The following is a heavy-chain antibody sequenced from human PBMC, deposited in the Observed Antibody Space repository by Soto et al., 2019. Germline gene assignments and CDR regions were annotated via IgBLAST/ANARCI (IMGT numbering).Heavy chain of an antibody. CDR1: GFTFSSYA. V-gene: IGHV3-30-3*01. J-gene: IGHJ6*02. Sequence: PGGSLRLSCAASGFTFSSYAMHWVRQAPGKGLEWVAVISYDGSNKYYADSVKGRFTISRDNSKNTLYLQMNSLRAEDTAVYYWARGRMVAATHSGMDVWGQGTTVTVSS. D-gene: IGHD2-15*01. CDR2: ISYDGSNK. CDR3: ARGRMVAATHSGMDV.